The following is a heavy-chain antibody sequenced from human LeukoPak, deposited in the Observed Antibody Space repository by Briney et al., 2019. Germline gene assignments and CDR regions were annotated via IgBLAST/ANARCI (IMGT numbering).Heavy chain of an antibody. CDR2: IYYSGST. Sequence: SETLSLTCTVSGGSISSYYWSWIRQPPGKGLEWIGYIYYSGSTYYNPSLKSRPTISVDTSKNHFSLNLNSVTAADTAVYHCARVLRSWYFDLWGRGTLVTVSS. CDR3: ARVLRSWYFDL. V-gene: IGHV4-59*12. CDR1: GGSISSYY. J-gene: IGHJ2*01.